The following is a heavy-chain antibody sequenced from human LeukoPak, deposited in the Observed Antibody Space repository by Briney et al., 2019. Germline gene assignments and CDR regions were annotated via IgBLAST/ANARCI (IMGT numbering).Heavy chain of an antibody. Sequence: SVTVSCKASGGTFSSYAISWVRQAPGQGLEWMGGIIPIFGTANYAQKFQGRVTITADESTSTAYMELSSLRSEDTAVYYCARGQSGYSYGQLWFDPWGQGTLVTVSS. CDR3: ARGQSGYSYGQLWFDP. J-gene: IGHJ5*02. CDR2: IIPIFGTA. CDR1: GGTFSSYA. D-gene: IGHD5-18*01. V-gene: IGHV1-69*13.